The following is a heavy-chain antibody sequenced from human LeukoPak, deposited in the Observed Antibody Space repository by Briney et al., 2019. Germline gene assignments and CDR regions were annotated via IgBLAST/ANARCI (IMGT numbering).Heavy chain of an antibody. D-gene: IGHD3-22*01. CDR3: ARDHRMIVVVTTYYYGMDV. CDR1: GFTFSSYA. V-gene: IGHV3-30-3*01. J-gene: IGHJ6*02. Sequence: PGGSLRLSCAASGFTFSSYAMHWVRQAPGKGLEWVAVISYDGSNKYYADSVKGRFTISRDNSKNTLYPQMNSLRAEDTAVYYCARDHRMIVVVTTYYYGMDVWGQGTTVTVSS. CDR2: ISYDGSNK.